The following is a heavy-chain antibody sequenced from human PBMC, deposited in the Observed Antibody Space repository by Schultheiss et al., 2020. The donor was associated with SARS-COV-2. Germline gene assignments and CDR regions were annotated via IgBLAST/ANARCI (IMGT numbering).Heavy chain of an antibody. Sequence: GGSLRLSCAASGFTFSDYYMSWIRQAPGKGLEWVSYISSSGSTIYYADSVKGRFTISRDNAKNSLYLQMNSLRAEDTAVYYCARDGDYYDSSGYYYRFDYWGQGTLVTVSS. D-gene: IGHD3-22*01. CDR3: ARDGDYYDSSGYYYRFDY. CDR1: GFTFSDYY. CDR2: ISSSGSTI. V-gene: IGHV3-11*04. J-gene: IGHJ4*02.